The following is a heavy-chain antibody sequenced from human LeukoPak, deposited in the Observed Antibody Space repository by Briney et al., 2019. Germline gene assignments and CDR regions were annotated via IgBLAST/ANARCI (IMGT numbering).Heavy chain of an antibody. CDR2: IYPGDSDA. D-gene: IGHD3-22*01. V-gene: IGHV5-51*01. CDR3: ARNTYYYDSSGYYSDY. J-gene: IGHJ4*02. CDR1: GYSFTSYW. Sequence: GASLKISCKGSGYSFTSYWIGWVRQMPGKGLEGMGIIYPGDSDARYSPSFQGQVTISADKSISTAYLQWSSLKASDTAMYYCARNTYYYDSSGYYSDYWGQGTLVTVSS.